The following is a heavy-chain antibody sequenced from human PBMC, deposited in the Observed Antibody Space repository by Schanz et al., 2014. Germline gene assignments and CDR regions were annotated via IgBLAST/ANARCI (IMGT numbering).Heavy chain of an antibody. CDR3: ARGYSGYSHFDY. CDR1: GGTFSSYS. D-gene: IGHD5-12*01. J-gene: IGHJ4*02. V-gene: IGHV7-4-1*02. Sequence: QVRLVQSGAEVKKPGASVKVSCKASGGTFSSYSISWVRQAPGQGLEWMGRINTNTANPTYAQGFTGRFVYTLDASVTTAYLEISSLKAEDTAVYYCARGYSGYSHFDYWGQGALVTVSS. CDR2: INTNTANP.